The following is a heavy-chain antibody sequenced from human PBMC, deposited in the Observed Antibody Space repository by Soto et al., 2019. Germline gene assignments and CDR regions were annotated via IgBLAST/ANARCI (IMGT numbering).Heavy chain of an antibody. J-gene: IGHJ4*02. CDR3: ARDNGGRDGYNLDYFDY. CDR2: IKQDGSEK. D-gene: IGHD5-12*01. CDR1: GFTFSSYW. V-gene: IGHV3-7*01. Sequence: PGGSLRLSCAASGFTFSSYWMGWVRQAPGKGLEWVANIKQDGSEKYYVDSVKGRFTTSRDNAKNSLYLQMNSLRAEDTAVHYCARDNGGRDGYNLDYFDYWGQGNMVTVSS.